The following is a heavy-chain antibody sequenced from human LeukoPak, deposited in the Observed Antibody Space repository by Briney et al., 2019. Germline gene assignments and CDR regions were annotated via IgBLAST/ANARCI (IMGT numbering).Heavy chain of an antibody. CDR1: GGSISGGSYY. CDR2: IFYSGST. J-gene: IGHJ1*01. Sequence: SETLSLTCSVSGGSISGGSYYSSWIRQHPGKGLEWIGSIFYSGSTYYNPSLKSRVAISLDTSKNHFSLKLSSVTAADTAVYYCARDSEGLESFQHWGQGTLVTVSS. D-gene: IGHD3/OR15-3a*01. V-gene: IGHV4-31*03. CDR3: ARDSEGLESFQH.